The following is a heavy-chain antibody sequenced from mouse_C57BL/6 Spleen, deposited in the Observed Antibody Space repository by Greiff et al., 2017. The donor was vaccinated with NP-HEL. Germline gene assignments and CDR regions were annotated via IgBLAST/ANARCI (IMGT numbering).Heavy chain of an antibody. CDR3: ARGGYFDV. J-gene: IGHJ1*03. CDR2: IDPSDSET. V-gene: IGHV1-52*01. CDR1: FYTFTSYW. Sequence: QVPLQQPQSEPLLPFSSFNLSFNSSFYTFTSYWMHWVKQRPIQGLEWIGNIDPSDSETHYNQKFKDKATLTVDKSSSTAYMQLSSLTSEDSAVYYCARGGYFDVWGTGTTVTVAS.